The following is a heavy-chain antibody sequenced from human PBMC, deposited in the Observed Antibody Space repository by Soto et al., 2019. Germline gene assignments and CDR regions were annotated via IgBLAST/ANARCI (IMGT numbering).Heavy chain of an antibody. CDR1: GFTFSSYA. Sequence: EVQLLESGGGLVQPGGSLRPSCAASGFTFSSYAMSWVRQAPGKGLEWVSAISGSGGSTYYADSVKGRFTISRDNSKNTLYLQMNSLRAEDTAVYYCAKARGVTKGAFDIWGQGTMVTVSS. CDR2: ISGSGGST. J-gene: IGHJ3*02. D-gene: IGHD3-10*01. CDR3: AKARGVTKGAFDI. V-gene: IGHV3-23*01.